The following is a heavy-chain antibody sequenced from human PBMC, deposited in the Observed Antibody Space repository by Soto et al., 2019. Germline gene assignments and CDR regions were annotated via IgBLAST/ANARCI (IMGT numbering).Heavy chain of an antibody. D-gene: IGHD2-2*01. V-gene: IGHV4-30-4*01. CDR1: GGSISSGDYY. CDR2: IYYSGST. CDR3: ARKVVVVPAAKNGEFDY. Sequence: PSETLSLTCTVSGGSISSGDYYWSWIRQPPGKGLEWIGYIYYSGSTYYNPSLKSRVTISVDTSKNQFSLKLSSVTAADTAVYYCARKVVVVPAAKNGEFDYWGQGTLVTVSS. J-gene: IGHJ4*02.